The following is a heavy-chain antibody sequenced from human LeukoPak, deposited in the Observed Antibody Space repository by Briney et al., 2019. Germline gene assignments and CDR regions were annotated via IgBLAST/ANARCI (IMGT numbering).Heavy chain of an antibody. Sequence: SETLSLTCAVYGGSFSGYYWSWIRQPPGKGLEWIGEINHSGSTNYNPSLKSRVTISVDTSKNQFSLKLSSVTAADTAVYYCARGSMVRGVIIKGLNYFDYWGQGTLVTVSS. CDR2: INHSGST. V-gene: IGHV4-34*01. J-gene: IGHJ4*02. CDR1: GGSFSGYY. CDR3: ARGSMVRGVIIKGLNYFDY. D-gene: IGHD3-10*01.